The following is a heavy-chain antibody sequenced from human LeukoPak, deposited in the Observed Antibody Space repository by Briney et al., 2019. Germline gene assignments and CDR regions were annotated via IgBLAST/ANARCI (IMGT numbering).Heavy chain of an antibody. CDR3: ASLTSRKERYYYMDV. V-gene: IGHV1-69*05. Sequence: ASVKVSCKASGGTFSSYAISWVRQAPGQGLEWMGGIIPIFGTANYAQKFQGRVTITTDESTSTAYMELSSLRSEDTAVYYCASLTSRKERYYYMDVWGKGTTVTVSS. J-gene: IGHJ6*03. CDR1: GGTFSSYA. CDR2: IIPIFGTA.